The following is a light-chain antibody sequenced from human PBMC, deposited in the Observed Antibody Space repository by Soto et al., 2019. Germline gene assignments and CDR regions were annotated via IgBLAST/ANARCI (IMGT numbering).Light chain of an antibody. CDR3: QQYYTHGT. CDR1: QSISSW. J-gene: IGKJ1*01. CDR2: DAS. V-gene: IGKV1-5*01. Sequence: DIQMTQSPSTLSASVGDRVTITCRASQSISSWLAWYQQKPGKAPKLLIYDASSLESGVPSRFSGSGSGTEFTLIIGSLQPEDFATYYCQQYYTHGTFGQGTKVDIK.